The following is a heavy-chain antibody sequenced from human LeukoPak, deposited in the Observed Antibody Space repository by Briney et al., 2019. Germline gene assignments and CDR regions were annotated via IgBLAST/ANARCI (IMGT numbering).Heavy chain of an antibody. CDR3: AHRRDSSGYQYRWWFAP. D-gene: IGHD3-22*01. V-gene: IGHV2-5*02. CDR1: GFSLTTSGVG. Sequence: SGPTPVKPTQTLTLTCTFSGFSLTTSGVGVGWIRQPPGKALEWLALINWDDQKVYSPSLQSRLSITKDTSKNQVVLTMTNVDPVDTATYYCAHRRDSSGYQYRWWFAPWGQGTVVTVSS. CDR2: INWDDQK. J-gene: IGHJ5*02.